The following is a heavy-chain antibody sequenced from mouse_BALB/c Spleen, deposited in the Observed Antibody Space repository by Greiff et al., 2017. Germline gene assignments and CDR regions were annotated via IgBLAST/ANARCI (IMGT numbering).Heavy chain of an antibody. CDR1: GFNIKDTY. Sequence: EVKLVESGAELVKPGASVKLSCTASGFNIKDTYMHWVKQRPEQGLAWIGRIDPANGNTKYDPKFQGKATITADTSSNTAYLQLSSLTSEDTAVYYCARNDYDAMDYWGQGTSVTVSS. J-gene: IGHJ4*01. V-gene: IGHV14-3*02. CDR3: ARNDYDAMDY. CDR2: IDPANGNT.